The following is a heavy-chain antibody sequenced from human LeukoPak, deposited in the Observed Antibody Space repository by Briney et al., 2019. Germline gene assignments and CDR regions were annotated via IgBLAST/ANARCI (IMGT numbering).Heavy chain of an antibody. CDR3: AKGSSTYYYYYMDV. CDR2: ISYDGSNE. D-gene: IGHD6-6*01. V-gene: IGHV3-30*04. CDR1: GFTFSSYV. J-gene: IGHJ6*03. Sequence: PGGSLRLSCAASGFTFSSYVMHWVRQAPGKGLEWVAIISYDGSNEYYADSVKGRFTISRDNSKNTLYLQMNSLRAEDTAVYYCAKGSSTYYYYYMDVWGKGTTVTVSS.